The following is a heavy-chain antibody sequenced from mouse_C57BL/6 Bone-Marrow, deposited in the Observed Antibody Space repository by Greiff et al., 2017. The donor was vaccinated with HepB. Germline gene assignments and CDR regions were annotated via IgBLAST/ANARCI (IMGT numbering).Heavy chain of an antibody. V-gene: IGHV14-2*01. D-gene: IGHD2-1*01. J-gene: IGHJ2*01. Sequence: EVKLMESGAELVKPGASVKLPCTASGFNIKDYYMHWVKQRTEQGLEWIGRIDPEDGETKYAPKFQGKATITADTSSNTAYLQLSSLTSEDTAVYYCARPLRYGNYVYYWGQGTTLTVSS. CDR3: ARPLRYGNYVYY. CDR2: IDPEDGET. CDR1: GFNIKDYY.